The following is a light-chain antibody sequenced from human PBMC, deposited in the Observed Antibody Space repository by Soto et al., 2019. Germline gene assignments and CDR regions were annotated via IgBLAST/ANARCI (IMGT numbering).Light chain of an antibody. CDR1: SNDVGSYND. Sequence: QSALTQPASVSGSPGQSITISCTGTSNDVGSYNDVSWYQQHPGKAPKLIIYNVRFRPSGVSLRFSGSKSGNAASLTISGLQAEDEDDYYCNPYTLGSTPVCVFGTGTKLTVL. CDR2: NVR. V-gene: IGLV2-14*01. J-gene: IGLJ1*01. CDR3: NPYTLGSTPVCV.